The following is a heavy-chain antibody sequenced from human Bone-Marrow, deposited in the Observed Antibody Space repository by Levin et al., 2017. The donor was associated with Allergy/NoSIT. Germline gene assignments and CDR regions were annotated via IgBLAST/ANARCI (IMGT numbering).Heavy chain of an antibody. Sequence: ESLKISCAASGFTFTNYAVCWVRQAPGKGLEWVAGINNNGGRTYYAGSAKGRFTISRDNYRNTLYLEMNSLRVEDTAVYYCAKPPHNYDNSCYYGMDVWGPGTTVTVSS. CDR3: AKPPHNYDNSCYYGMDV. J-gene: IGHJ6*02. V-gene: IGHV3-23*01. CDR2: INNNGGRT. D-gene: IGHD3-16*01. CDR1: GFTFTNYA.